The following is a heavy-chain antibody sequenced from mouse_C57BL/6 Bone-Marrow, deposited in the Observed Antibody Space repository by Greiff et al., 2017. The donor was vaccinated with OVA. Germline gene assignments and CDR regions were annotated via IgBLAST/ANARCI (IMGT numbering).Heavy chain of an antibody. CDR2: IRLKSDNYAT. CDR1: GFTFSNYW. J-gene: IGHJ1*03. CDR3: TDRYFDV. Sequence: EVQRVESGGGLVQPGGSMKLSCVASGFTFSNYWMNWVRQSPEKGLEWVAQIRLKSDNYATHYAESVKGRFTISRDDSKSSVYLQMHNLRAEDTGIYYCTDRYFDVWGTGTTVTVSS. V-gene: IGHV6-3*01.